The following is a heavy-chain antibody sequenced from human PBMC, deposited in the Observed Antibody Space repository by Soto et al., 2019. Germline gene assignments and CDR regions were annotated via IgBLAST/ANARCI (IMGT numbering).Heavy chain of an antibody. D-gene: IGHD3-22*01. V-gene: IGHV3-23*01. Sequence: LRLSCAASGFTFRNSSMNWVRQAPGKGLEWVSAISVSGGSTYYTDSAKGRFTISRDNAKNTLYLQMNSLRAEDTAVYYCVFPSSGKYYFDFWGQGALVTVSS. CDR2: ISVSGGST. CDR3: VFPSSGKYYFDF. CDR1: GFTFRNSS. J-gene: IGHJ4*02.